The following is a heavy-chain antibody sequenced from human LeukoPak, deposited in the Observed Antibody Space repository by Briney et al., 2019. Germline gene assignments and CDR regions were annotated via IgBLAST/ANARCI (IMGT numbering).Heavy chain of an antibody. J-gene: IGHJ4*02. Sequence: PSETLSLTCAVYGGSFSGYYWSWIRQPPGKGLEWIGEINHSGSTNYNPSLKSRVTISVDTSKNQFSLKLSSVTAADTAVYYCARSFLRVFDYWGQGTLVTVSS. V-gene: IGHV4-34*01. D-gene: IGHD3-16*02. CDR2: INHSGST. CDR1: GGSFSGYY. CDR3: ARSFLRVFDY.